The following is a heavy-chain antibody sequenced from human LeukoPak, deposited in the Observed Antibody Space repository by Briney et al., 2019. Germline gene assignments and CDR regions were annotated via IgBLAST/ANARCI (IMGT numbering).Heavy chain of an antibody. D-gene: IGHD4-17*01. V-gene: IGHV3-7*05. J-gene: IGHJ3*02. CDR2: INQDGTEK. Sequence: GGSLRLSCAASGFTFSTYTMNWVRQAPEKGLEWVARINQDGTEKYSVDSVKGRFTISRDNAKNSLYLQINNVKAEDTAVYYCARTSVNSLWDDAFDIWGQGTMVTVSS. CDR1: GFTFSTYT. CDR3: ARTSVNSLWDDAFDI.